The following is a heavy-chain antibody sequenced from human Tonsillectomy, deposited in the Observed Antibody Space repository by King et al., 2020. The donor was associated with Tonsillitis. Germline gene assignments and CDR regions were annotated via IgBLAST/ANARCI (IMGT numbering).Heavy chain of an antibody. J-gene: IGHJ3*02. CDR2: INYSGST. D-gene: IGHD3/OR15-3a*01. V-gene: IGHV4-31*03. CDR3: ARDGGTGGSRGAFDI. Sequence: VQLQESSPGLVKPSQTLSLTCTVSGGSISSGGYYWHWIRQHPGKGLEWIGYINYSGSTYYNPSLKSRVTISVDTSKNQFSLKLISVTAADTAVYFCARDGGTGGSRGAFDIWGQGTMVTVSS. CDR1: GGSISSGGYY.